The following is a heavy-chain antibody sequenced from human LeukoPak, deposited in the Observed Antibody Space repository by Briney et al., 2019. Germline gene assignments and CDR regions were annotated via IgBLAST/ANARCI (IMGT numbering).Heavy chain of an antibody. CDR2: IYSGGST. V-gene: IGHV3-NL1*01. CDR1: GFIFNNYG. D-gene: IGHD3-10*01. J-gene: IGHJ4*02. CDR3: VKGRTRGD. Sequence: GGSLRLSCAASGFIFNNYGMHWVRQAPGKGLEWASVIYSGGSTYYADSVKGRFTISRHNSKNTLYLQMNSLRAEDTAVYYCVKGRTRGDWGQGTLVTVSS.